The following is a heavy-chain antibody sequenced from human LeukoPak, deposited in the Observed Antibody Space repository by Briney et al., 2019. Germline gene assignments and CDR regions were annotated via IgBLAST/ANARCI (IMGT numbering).Heavy chain of an antibody. CDR2: IKEDGSKK. Sequence: GGSLRLSCAASGFTFSSYWMTWVRQAPGKGLEWVANIKEDGSKKNYVDSVKGRFTISRDNAKNSLYLQMNSLRAEDTAVYYCATPLDYFDTSGYHQGGDWGQGTLVTVSS. J-gene: IGHJ4*02. V-gene: IGHV3-7*03. D-gene: IGHD3-22*01. CDR3: ATPLDYFDTSGYHQGGD. CDR1: GFTFSSYW.